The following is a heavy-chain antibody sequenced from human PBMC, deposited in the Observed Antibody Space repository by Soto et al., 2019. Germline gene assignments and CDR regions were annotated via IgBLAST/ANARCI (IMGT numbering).Heavy chain of an antibody. Sequence: GASVKVSCKASGFTFTSSAMQWVRQAPRQRLEWIGWIVVCSGNTNYSQKCQEGVTTTRYMAASKAYMEISSLRSEDTALYYCAADASTSVGGMDVCDKGTTVT. CDR2: IVVCSGNT. J-gene: IGHJ6*04. D-gene: IGHD2-2*01. CDR1: GFTFTSSA. CDR3: AADASTSVGGMDV. V-gene: IGHV1-58*02.